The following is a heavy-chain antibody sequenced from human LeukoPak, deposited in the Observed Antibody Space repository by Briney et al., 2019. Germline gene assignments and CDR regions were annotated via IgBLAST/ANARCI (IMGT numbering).Heavy chain of an antibody. J-gene: IGHJ4*02. V-gene: IGHV4-34*01. CDR3: ARSSRSVVVAALGN. CDR1: GGSISSYY. Sequence: PSETLPLTCTVSGGSISSYYWSWIRQPPGKGLEWIGEVNHSGSTNYNPSLKSRVTISVDTSKNQFSLKLSSVTAADTAVYYCARSSRSVVVAALGNWGQGTLVTVSS. CDR2: VNHSGST. D-gene: IGHD2-15*01.